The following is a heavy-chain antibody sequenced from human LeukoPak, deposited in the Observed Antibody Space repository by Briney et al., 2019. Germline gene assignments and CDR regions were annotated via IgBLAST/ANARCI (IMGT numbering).Heavy chain of an antibody. CDR3: ASFPYSSPDY. CDR2: IYHSGST. J-gene: IGHJ4*02. V-gene: IGHV4-30-2*01. CDR1: GGSVSSGGYY. Sequence: PSETLSLTCTVSGGSVSSGGYYWSWIRQPPGKGLEWIGYIYHSGSTYYNPSLKSRVTISVDRSKNQFSLKLSSVTAADTAVYYCASFPYSSPDYWGQGTLVTVSS. D-gene: IGHD6-13*01.